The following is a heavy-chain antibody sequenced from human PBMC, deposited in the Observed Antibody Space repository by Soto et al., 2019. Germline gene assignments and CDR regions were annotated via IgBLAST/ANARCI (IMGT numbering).Heavy chain of an antibody. Sequence: QVQLQESGPGLVKPSQTLSLTCTVSGGSISSGDYYWSCIRQPPGKGLEWIGYIYYSGSTYYNPSLTSRVTISVDTSKNQFSLKLSSVTAADTAVYYCARHCSGGSCYSGGMDVWGQGTTVTVSS. CDR1: GGSISSGDYY. CDR2: IYYSGST. J-gene: IGHJ6*02. CDR3: ARHCSGGSCYSGGMDV. V-gene: IGHV4-30-4*01. D-gene: IGHD2-15*01.